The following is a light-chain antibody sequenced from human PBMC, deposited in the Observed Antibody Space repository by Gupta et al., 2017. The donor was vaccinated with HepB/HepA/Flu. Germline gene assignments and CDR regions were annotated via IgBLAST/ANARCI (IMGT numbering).Light chain of an antibody. Sequence: DIRMTQSPSSLSVSLGDRVTITFRASQGISNYLAWYQQKPGKVPKLLSYAASTLQSGVPSRFSGSGSGTDFTLTISTLQPEDVATYYCQKYNSAPLTFGGGTKVEIK. CDR1: QGISNY. CDR2: AAS. CDR3: QKYNSAPLT. V-gene: IGKV1-27*01. J-gene: IGKJ4*01.